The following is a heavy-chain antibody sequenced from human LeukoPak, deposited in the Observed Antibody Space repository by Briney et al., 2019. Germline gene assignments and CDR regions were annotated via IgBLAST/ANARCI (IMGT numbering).Heavy chain of an antibody. D-gene: IGHD3-16*01. CDR3: ARTGPVWPGMDV. J-gene: IGHJ6*02. CDR1: GGSISSYY. Sequence: SETLSLTCTVSGGSISSYYWSWIRQPPGKGLEWLGYIYYSGSTNYNPSLKSRVTISVDTSKNQFSLKLSSVTAADTAVYYCARTGPVWPGMDVWGQGTTVAVSS. CDR2: IYYSGST. V-gene: IGHV4-59*01.